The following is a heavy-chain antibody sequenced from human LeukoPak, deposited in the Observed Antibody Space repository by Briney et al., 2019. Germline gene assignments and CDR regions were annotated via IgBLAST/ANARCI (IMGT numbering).Heavy chain of an antibody. Sequence: PGGSLRLSCAASGFTFSSYAMSWVRQAPGKGLEWVSAISGSGGSTYYADSVKGRFTISRDNSKNTLYLQMNSLRAEDTAVYYCAKSLLRGLWFGELAYHDAFDIWGQGTMVTVSS. V-gene: IGHV3-23*01. CDR3: AKSLLRGLWFGELAYHDAFDI. J-gene: IGHJ3*02. CDR1: GFTFSSYA. CDR2: ISGSGGST. D-gene: IGHD3-10*01.